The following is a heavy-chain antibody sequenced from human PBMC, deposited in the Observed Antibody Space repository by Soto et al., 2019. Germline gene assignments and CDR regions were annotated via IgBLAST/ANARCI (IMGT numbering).Heavy chain of an antibody. CDR1: GGTFSSYA. V-gene: IGHV1-69*01. J-gene: IGHJ6*02. CDR3: ARSQGSSTSLEIYYYYYYGMDV. D-gene: IGHD2-2*01. CDR2: IIPISGTA. Sequence: QVQLVQAGAEVKKPGSSVKVSCKASGGTFSSYAISWVRQAPGQGLEWMGGIIPISGTANYAQKFQGRVTITADESTSTAYMERSSLRSADTAAYYCARSQGSSTSLEIYYYYYYGMDVWGQGTRVTVSS.